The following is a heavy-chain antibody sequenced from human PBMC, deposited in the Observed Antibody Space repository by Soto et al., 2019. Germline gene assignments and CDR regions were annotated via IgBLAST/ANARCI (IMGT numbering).Heavy chain of an antibody. CDR3: ARGELHSHEFDY. V-gene: IGHV4-31*03. CDR2: IYYSGST. J-gene: IGHJ4*02. D-gene: IGHD1-7*01. Sequence: SETLSLTCTVSGGSISSGCYYWSWIRQHPGKGLEWIGYIYYSGSTYYNPSLKSRVNISVDTSKNQFSLKLSSVTAAVTAVYYCARGELHSHEFDYWGQGTLVTVSS. CDR1: GGSISSGCYY.